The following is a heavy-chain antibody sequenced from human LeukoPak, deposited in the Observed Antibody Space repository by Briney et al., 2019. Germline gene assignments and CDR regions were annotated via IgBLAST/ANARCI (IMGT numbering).Heavy chain of an antibody. CDR2: SCYSGST. J-gene: IGHJ4*02. Sequence: SETLSLTCTVSGGSISSSSYYWGWIRQPPGKGLESIVSSCYSGSTYDNPVLRSRVTISVHTSKNQFSLKLSSVTAADTAVYYCARWGDFPGGFDSWGQGTLVTVSS. CDR3: ARWGDFPGGFDS. V-gene: IGHV4-39*01. CDR1: GGSISSSSYY. D-gene: IGHD3-10*01.